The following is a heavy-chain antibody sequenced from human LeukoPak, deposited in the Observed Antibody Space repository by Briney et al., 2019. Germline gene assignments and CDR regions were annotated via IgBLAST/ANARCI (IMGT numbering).Heavy chain of an antibody. Sequence: PGGSLRLSCAASGFTFISYAMTWVRQAPGKGLEWVSSISGSGVTTDYADSVKGRFTVSRDNSENTVYLQMNSLRAEDTAVYYCAKDREAYYDYVWGSYRPPSGFDPWGQGTLVTVSS. CDR1: GFTFISYA. D-gene: IGHD3-16*02. J-gene: IGHJ5*02. CDR2: ISGSGVTT. CDR3: AKDREAYYDYVWGSYRPPSGFDP. V-gene: IGHV3-23*01.